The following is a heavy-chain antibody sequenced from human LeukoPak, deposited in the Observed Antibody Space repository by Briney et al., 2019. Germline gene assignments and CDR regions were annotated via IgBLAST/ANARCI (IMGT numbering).Heavy chain of an antibody. CDR2: ISGSGGGT. Sequence: GGSLRLSCAASGFTFSSYALNCVRQAPGKGLEWGSSISGSGGGTYYADSVKGRFTISRDNSKNTLYLQMNSLRAEDTAVYYCAKDLWGIAVAGTIDYWGQGTLVTVSS. D-gene: IGHD6-13*01. CDR3: AKDLWGIAVAGTIDY. V-gene: IGHV3-23*01. CDR1: GFTFSSYA. J-gene: IGHJ4*02.